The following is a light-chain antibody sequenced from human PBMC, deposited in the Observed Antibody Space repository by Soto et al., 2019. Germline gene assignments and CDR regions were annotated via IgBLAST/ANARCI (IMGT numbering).Light chain of an antibody. CDR3: SAYTTSRSYI. J-gene: IGLJ1*01. Sequence: QSVLTQAASVSGSPGQSITISCTGTSSDVGAYKYVSWHQQHPGKAPKLMIYDVSNRPSGVSNRFSGSKSGNTASLTISGLQAEDEADYYCSAYTTSRSYIFGSGTKVTVL. CDR2: DVS. CDR1: SSDVGAYKY. V-gene: IGLV2-14*01.